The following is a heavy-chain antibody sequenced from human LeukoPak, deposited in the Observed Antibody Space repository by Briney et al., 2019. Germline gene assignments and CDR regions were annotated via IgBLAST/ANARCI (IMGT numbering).Heavy chain of an antibody. Sequence: ASVKVSCRASGYTFTGYYMHWVRQAPAQGLEGMGWINPNSGGTNYAHKFQGRVTMTRDTSISTAYMELSRLRSDDTAVYYCARDSVVAATQRYYYYMDVWGKGTTVTVSS. V-gene: IGHV1-2*02. J-gene: IGHJ6*03. CDR1: GYTFTGYY. CDR3: ARDSVVAATQRYYYYMDV. CDR2: INPNSGGT. D-gene: IGHD2-15*01.